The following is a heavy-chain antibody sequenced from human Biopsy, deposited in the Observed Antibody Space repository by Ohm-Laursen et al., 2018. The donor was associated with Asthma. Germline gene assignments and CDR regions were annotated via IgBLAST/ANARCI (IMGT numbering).Heavy chain of an antibody. CDR1: GGSFDTYA. D-gene: IGHD4-23*01. Sequence: GSSVKVSCNASGGSFDTYAISWLRQAPGQGLEWMGGILPIFGTADYAQKFQARVTISADESTSTVYMELSSLRSEDTAVYYCARAIHGGNSDRLDFYYYGLDIWGQGTTVTVSS. CDR3: ARAIHGGNSDRLDFYYYGLDI. CDR2: ILPIFGTA. J-gene: IGHJ6*02. V-gene: IGHV1-69*01.